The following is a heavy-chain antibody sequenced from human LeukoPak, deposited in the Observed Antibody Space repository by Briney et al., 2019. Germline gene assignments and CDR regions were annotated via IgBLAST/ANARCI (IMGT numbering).Heavy chain of an antibody. CDR3: AKGRKRFGEISFDY. CDR2: ISGSGGST. J-gene: IGHJ4*02. D-gene: IGHD3-10*01. V-gene: IGHV3-23*01. Sequence: GGSLRLSCAASGFTFSSYAMSWVRQAPGKGLEWVSAISGSGGSTYYADSVKGRFTISRDNTKNTLYLQMNSLRAEDTAVYYCAKGRKRFGEISFDYWGQGTLVTVSS. CDR1: GFTFSSYA.